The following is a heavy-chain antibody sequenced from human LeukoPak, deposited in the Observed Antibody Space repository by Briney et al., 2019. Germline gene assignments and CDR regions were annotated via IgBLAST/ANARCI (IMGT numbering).Heavy chain of an antibody. CDR2: IYYSGST. CDR1: GGSISSYY. J-gene: IGHJ4*02. CDR3: AVLEAAAGYYFDY. D-gene: IGHD6-13*01. V-gene: IGHV4-59*08. Sequence: SETLSLTCTVSGGSISSYYWSWIRQPPGKGLEWIGYIYYSGSTNYNPSLKSRVTISVDTSKNQFSLRLSSVTAADTAVYYCAVLEAAAGYYFDYWGQGTLVTVSS.